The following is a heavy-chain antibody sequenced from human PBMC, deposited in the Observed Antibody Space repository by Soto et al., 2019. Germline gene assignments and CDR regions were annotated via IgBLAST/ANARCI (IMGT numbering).Heavy chain of an antibody. CDR3: AKEMWRSIYVVVPAAIQSYYYYYMDV. CDR1: GFTFSSYA. CDR2: ISGSGGST. D-gene: IGHD2-2*01. J-gene: IGHJ6*03. V-gene: IGHV3-23*01. Sequence: EVQLLESGGGLVQTGGSLRLSCAASGFTFSSYAMSWVRQAPGKGLEWVSAISGSGGSTYYADSVKGRFTISRDNSKNTLYLQMNSLRAEDTAVYYCAKEMWRSIYVVVPAAIQSYYYYYMDVWGKGTTVTVYS.